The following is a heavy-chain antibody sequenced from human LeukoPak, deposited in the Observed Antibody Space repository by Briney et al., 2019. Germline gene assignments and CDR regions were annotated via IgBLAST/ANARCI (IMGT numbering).Heavy chain of an antibody. CDR3: ARHYYSSGSFDY. V-gene: IGHV4-61*02. CDR2: IYTSGGT. CDR1: GGSISSGSYY. J-gene: IGHJ4*02. Sequence: PSQTLSLTCTVSGGSISSGSYYCSRLRQPAGKGLEWIGRIYTSGGTNYTPYLQSRVTISIDTSKNQVYLKLSSVTAADTAVYYCARHYYSSGSFDYWGQGTLVTVSS. D-gene: IGHD3-10*01.